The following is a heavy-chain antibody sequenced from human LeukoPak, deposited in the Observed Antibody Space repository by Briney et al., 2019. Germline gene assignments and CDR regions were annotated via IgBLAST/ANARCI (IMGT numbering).Heavy chain of an antibody. V-gene: IGHV3-21*01. CDR3: ARSFTAVGYYFDY. Sequence: PGGSLRLSCAASGFTVSSNYMSWVRQAPGKGLEWVSSITSSGSFIYYADSLKGRFTISRDNAKYSLYLQMDSLRAEDTAVYYCARSFTAVGYYFDYWGQGTLATVSS. D-gene: IGHD4-23*01. CDR1: GFTVSSNY. J-gene: IGHJ4*02. CDR2: ITSSGSFI.